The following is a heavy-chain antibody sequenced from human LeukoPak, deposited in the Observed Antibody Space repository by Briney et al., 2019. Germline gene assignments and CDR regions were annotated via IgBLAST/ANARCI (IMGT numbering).Heavy chain of an antibody. Sequence: SETLSLTCTVSGGSISSYYWSWIRQPPGKGLEWIGYISYIGSTNYNPSLKSRVTISIDTSRNQFSLKLRSVTAADTAVYYCARDLVTVTKGFDIWGQGTMVSVSS. CDR2: ISYIGST. CDR1: GGSISSYY. CDR3: ARDLVTVTKGFDI. D-gene: IGHD4-17*01. J-gene: IGHJ3*02. V-gene: IGHV4-59*01.